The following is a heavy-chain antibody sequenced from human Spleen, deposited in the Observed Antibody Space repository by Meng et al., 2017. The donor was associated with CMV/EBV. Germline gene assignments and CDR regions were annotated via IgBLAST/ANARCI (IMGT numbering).Heavy chain of an antibody. D-gene: IGHD2-2*01. CDR3: ARGQLILPAAAMEYYFDY. CDR1: FSDYY. Sequence: FSDYYMSWIRQAPGKGLEWVSYISSSATTIHYADSVKGRFTISRDNAENSLYLQMNSLRAEDTAVYYCARGQLILPAAAMEYYFDYWGQGTLVTVSS. J-gene: IGHJ4*02. CDR2: ISSSATTI. V-gene: IGHV3-11*01.